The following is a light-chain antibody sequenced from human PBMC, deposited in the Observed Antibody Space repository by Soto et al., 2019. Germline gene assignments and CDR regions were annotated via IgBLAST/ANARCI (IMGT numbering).Light chain of an antibody. CDR3: LQYHNLWA. J-gene: IGKJ1*01. CDR2: RAS. V-gene: IGKV3-15*01. Sequence: IMMTQSPATLSVSPGERVTLSCRASQNIYSNIAWYQQRPGQAPRLLIYRASTRATGVPARFSGSGSGTDFTLTISSLQSEDFTVYSCLQYHNLWAFGQGTKVDI. CDR1: QNIYSN.